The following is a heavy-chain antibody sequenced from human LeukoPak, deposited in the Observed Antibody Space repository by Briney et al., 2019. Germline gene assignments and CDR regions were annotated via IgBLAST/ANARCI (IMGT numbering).Heavy chain of an antibody. D-gene: IGHD4-23*01. CDR1: GGTFSSYA. J-gene: IGHJ5*02. Sequence: EASVKVSCKASGGTFSSYAISWVRQAPGQGLEWMGGIIPIFGTANYAQKFQGRVTITADKSTSTAYMELSSLSSEDTAVYYCASDGGNSGIDPWGQGTLVTVSS. CDR3: ASDGGNSGIDP. V-gene: IGHV1-69*06. CDR2: IIPIFGTA.